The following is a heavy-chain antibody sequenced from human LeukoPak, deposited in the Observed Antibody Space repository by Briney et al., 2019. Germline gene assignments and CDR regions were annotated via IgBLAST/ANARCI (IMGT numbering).Heavy chain of an antibody. J-gene: IGHJ5*02. Sequence: GRSLRLSCAASGFTFSSYAMHWVRQAPGKGLEWVAVISYDGSNKYYADSVKGRFTISRDNSKNTLYLQMNSLRAEDTAVYYCARDPGWDDYGDSERFDPWGQGTLVTVSS. V-gene: IGHV3-30-3*01. CDR1: GFTFSSYA. CDR3: ARDPGWDDYGDSERFDP. D-gene: IGHD4-17*01. CDR2: ISYDGSNK.